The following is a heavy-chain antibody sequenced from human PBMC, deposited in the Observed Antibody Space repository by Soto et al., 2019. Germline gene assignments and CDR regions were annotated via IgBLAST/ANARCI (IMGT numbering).Heavy chain of an antibody. V-gene: IGHV3-23*01. CDR1: GFTFSSFA. CDR3: ATDPSTGYTDY. Sequence: EVQLLESGGDLVQPGGSLRLSCAASGFTFSSFAMTWVRQAPGKGLEWVSTISSHSGDSTFYADSVKGRFTISRDNSKNTLYLQMNSLRAEDTAIFYCATDPSTGYTDYGGQGTLVTVSS. J-gene: IGHJ4*02. CDR2: ISSHSGDST. D-gene: IGHD3-9*01.